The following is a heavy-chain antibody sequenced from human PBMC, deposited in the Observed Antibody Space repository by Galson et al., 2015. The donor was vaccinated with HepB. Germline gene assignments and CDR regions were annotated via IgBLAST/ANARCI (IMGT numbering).Heavy chain of an antibody. CDR1: GGTFSSYA. V-gene: IGHV1-69*11. Sequence: SVKVSCKASGGTFSSYAISWVRQAPGQGLEWMGRIIPILGSGNYAQKFQGRVTITADESKSTTYMELSSLRSEDTAVYYCARQYDTSGYYAYWGQGTLVTVSS. CDR3: ARQYDTSGYYAY. CDR2: IIPILGSG. D-gene: IGHD3-22*01. J-gene: IGHJ4*02.